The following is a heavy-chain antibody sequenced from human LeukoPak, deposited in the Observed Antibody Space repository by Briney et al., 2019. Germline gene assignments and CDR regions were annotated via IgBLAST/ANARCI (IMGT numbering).Heavy chain of an antibody. V-gene: IGHV4-34*01. CDR2: INHSGST. CDR1: GGSFSDYF. J-gene: IGHJ6*02. Sequence: SETLSLTCAVYGGSFSDYFWSCIRQPPGKGLEWIGEINHSGSTSYNPSLKSRVTISVDTSKKQFSLKLTSVTAADTAVYYCAKSYLHYAMEVWGPGNTV. CDR3: AKSYLHYAMEV.